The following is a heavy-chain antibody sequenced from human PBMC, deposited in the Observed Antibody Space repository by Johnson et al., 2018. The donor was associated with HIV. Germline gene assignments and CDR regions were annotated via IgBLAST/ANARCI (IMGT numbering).Heavy chain of an antibody. CDR2: ISYDGSNK. J-gene: IGHJ3*02. CDR1: GFTFSSYA. Sequence: QVQLVESGGGVVQPGRSLRLSCAASGFTFSSYAMHWVRQAPGKGLEWVAVISYDGSNKYYADSVKGRLTISRDNSKNTLYLQMNSLRAEDTAVYYCARDRVWFGELYAFDIWGQGTMVTVSS. D-gene: IGHD3-10*01. CDR3: ARDRVWFGELYAFDI. V-gene: IGHV3-30*04.